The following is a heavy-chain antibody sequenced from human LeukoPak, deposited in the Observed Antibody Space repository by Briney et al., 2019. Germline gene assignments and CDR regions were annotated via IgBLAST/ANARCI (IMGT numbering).Heavy chain of an antibody. CDR3: ARGDSLKNDAFDI. CDR2: ISSNGGST. V-gene: IGHV3-64*01. Sequence: GGSLRLSCAASGFTFSSYAMHWVRQAPGKRLEYVSAISSNGGSTYYANSVKGRFTISRDNSKNTLYLQMGSLRAEDMAVYYCARGDSLKNDAFDIWGQGTMVTVSS. D-gene: IGHD2-15*01. J-gene: IGHJ3*02. CDR1: GFTFSSYA.